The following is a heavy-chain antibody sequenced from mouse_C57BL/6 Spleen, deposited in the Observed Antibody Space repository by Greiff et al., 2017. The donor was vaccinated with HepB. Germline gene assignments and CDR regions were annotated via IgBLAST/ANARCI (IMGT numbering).Heavy chain of an antibody. CDR1: GFSLTSYG. J-gene: IGHJ3*01. D-gene: IGHD2-3*01. Sequence: VKLVESGPGLVQPSQSLSITCTVSGFSLTSYGVHWVRQSPGKGLEWLGVIWSGGSTDYNAAFISRLSISKDNSKSQVFFKMNSLQADDTAIYYCARGGDGYYGGFAYWGQGTLVTVSA. CDR2: IWSGGST. CDR3: ARGGDGYYGGFAY. V-gene: IGHV2-2*01.